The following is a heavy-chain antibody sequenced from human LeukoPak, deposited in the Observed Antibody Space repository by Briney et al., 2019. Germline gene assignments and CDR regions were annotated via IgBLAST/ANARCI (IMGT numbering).Heavy chain of an antibody. D-gene: IGHD2-2*01. CDR1: GYTFTSYG. CDR2: ISAYNGNT. Sequence: ASVKVSCKASGYTFTSYGISWVRQAPGQGLEWMGWISAYNGNTNYAQKLQGRVTMTTDTSTSTAYMELRSLRSDDTAVYYCARDRSIVVVPAAIGVERDAFDIWGQGTMVTVSS. CDR3: ARDRSIVVVPAAIGVERDAFDI. V-gene: IGHV1-18*01. J-gene: IGHJ3*02.